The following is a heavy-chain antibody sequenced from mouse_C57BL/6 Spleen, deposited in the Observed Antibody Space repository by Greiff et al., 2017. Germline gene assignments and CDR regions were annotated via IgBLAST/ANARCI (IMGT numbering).Heavy chain of an antibody. J-gene: IGHJ4*01. Sequence: VQLQQPGAELVRPGSSVKLSCKASGYTFTSYWMDWVKQRPGQGLEWIGNIYPSDSETHYNQKFKDKATLTVDKSSSTAYMQLSSLTSEDYAVYYCARYYGSSYYAMDYWGQGTAVTVSS. CDR3: ARYYGSSYYAMDY. CDR1: GYTFTSYW. V-gene: IGHV1-61*01. CDR2: IYPSDSET. D-gene: IGHD1-1*01.